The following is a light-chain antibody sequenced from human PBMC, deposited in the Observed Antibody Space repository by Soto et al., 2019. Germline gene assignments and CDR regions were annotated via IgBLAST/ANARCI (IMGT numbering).Light chain of an antibody. CDR1: ESVSSN. CDR2: GAS. CDR3: QQYGSSQWT. V-gene: IGKV3-15*01. J-gene: IGKJ1*01. Sequence: EVVMTQSPATLSVSPGERATLSCRASESVSSNLAWYQQRPGQAPRLVIYGASTRATGIPARFSGSGSGTDFTLTISRLEPEDFAVYYCQQYGSSQWTFGQGTKVDIK.